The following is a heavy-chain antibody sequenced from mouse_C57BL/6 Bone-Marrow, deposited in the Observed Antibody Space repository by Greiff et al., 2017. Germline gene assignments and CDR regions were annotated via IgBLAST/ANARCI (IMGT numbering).Heavy chain of an antibody. CDR3: ARQVYSYFDV. J-gene: IGHJ1*03. CDR2: ISNGGGST. CDR1: GFTFSDYY. Sequence: EVMLVESGGGLVQPGGSLKLSCAASGFTFSDYYMYWVRQTPEKRLEWVAYISNGGGSTYYPDTVKGRFTISRDNAKNTLYLQRSRLKSEDTAMYYCARQVYSYFDVWGTGTTVTVCS. V-gene: IGHV5-12*01. D-gene: IGHD2-12*01.